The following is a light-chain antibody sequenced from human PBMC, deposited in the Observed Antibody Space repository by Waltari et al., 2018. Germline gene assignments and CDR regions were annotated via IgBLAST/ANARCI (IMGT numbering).Light chain of an antibody. V-gene: IGKV3-20*01. J-gene: IGKJ3*01. CDR3: QQYGSSPGFT. CDR1: QSVSSSY. CDR2: GAS. Sequence: EIVLTQSPGTLSLSPGERATLSCRASQSVSSSYLAWYQPKPGQAPRLLIYGASSRATSIPDRFSGSGSGTDFTLTISRLEPEDFAVYYCQQYGSSPGFTFGPGTKVDIK.